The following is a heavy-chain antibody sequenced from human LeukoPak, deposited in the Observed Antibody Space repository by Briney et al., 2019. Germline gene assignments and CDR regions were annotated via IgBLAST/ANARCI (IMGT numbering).Heavy chain of an antibody. CDR3: ARCHYDSSGYYYGDAFDI. J-gene: IGHJ3*02. CDR1: GGSISSSSYY. V-gene: IGHV4-39*01. D-gene: IGHD3-22*01. CDR2: IYYSGST. Sequence: SETLSLTCTVSGGSISSSSYYWGWIRQPPGKGLEWIGSIYYSGSTYYNPSLKSRVTISVDTSKNQFSLKLSSVTAADTAVYYCARCHYDSSGYYYGDAFDIWGQGTMVTVSS.